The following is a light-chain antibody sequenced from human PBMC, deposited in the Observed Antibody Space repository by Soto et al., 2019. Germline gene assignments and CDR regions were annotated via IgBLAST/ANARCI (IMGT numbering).Light chain of an antibody. Sequence: HSELSRVASESGSPGPSIPITCTGTNRDVGGYNYVSWYHHHPGKFPKLVIYDVSKRPSGVSDRFSGSKSGNAASLTISGLQADDEADYYCSSYSNSTTLYGFGTGTKFAVL. CDR1: NRDVGGYNY. CDR2: DVS. J-gene: IGLJ1*01. CDR3: SSYSNSTTLYG. V-gene: IGLV2-14*03.